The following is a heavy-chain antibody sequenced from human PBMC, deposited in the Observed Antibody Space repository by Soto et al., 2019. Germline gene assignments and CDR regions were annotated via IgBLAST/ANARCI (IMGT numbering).Heavy chain of an antibody. V-gene: IGHV4-59*01. CDR2: IYYSGST. CDR3: ASDRSSGWDQGYGMDV. CDR1: GGSISTYY. D-gene: IGHD6-19*01. J-gene: IGHJ6*02. Sequence: SETLSLTCTVSGGSISTYYWSWIRQPPGKGLEWIGYIYYSGSTSYNPSLKSRVTISVDTSKNQFSLKLRSVTAVDTAVYYCASDRSSGWDQGYGMDVWGQGTTVTVSS.